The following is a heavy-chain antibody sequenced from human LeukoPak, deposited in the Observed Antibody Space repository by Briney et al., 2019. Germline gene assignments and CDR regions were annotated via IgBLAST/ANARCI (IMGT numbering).Heavy chain of an antibody. D-gene: IGHD1-26*01. CDR1: GYTFTSYD. V-gene: IGHV1-8*01. J-gene: IGHJ4*02. Sequence: ASVKVSCKASGYTFTSYDINWVRQATGQGLEWMGWMNPNSGNTGYAQKFQGRVTMTRNTSISTAYMELSSLRSEGTAVYYCARVWWELPGPFDYWGQGTLVTVSS. CDR2: MNPNSGNT. CDR3: ARVWWELPGPFDY.